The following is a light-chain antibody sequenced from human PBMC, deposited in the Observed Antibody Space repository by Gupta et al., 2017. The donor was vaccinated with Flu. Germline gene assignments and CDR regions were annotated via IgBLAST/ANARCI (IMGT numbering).Light chain of an antibody. CDR3: QTADELPCT. CDR2: DAS. J-gene: IGKJ5*01. Sequence: DIQLTQSPSSLSATVRDRVTITCQASQDISNLLSWYQQKSGEDPKGLIYDASKLETGVPSRFSGSGSGTHFTGHISGLQPEDFATYYRQTADELPCTFGRG. CDR1: QDISNL. V-gene: IGKV1-33*01.